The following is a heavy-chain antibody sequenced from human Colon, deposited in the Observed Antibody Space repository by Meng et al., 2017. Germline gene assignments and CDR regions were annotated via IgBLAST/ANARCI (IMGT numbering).Heavy chain of an antibody. Sequence: VQLVKAGAGVKKPGASVRVSCETSGYTFSNYEVNWVRQASGKGLAGMGWMNADSGNTGYAHKFQGRVTLTRDTSKGTAYMELTSLTPDDTAVYYCARGGAPPYYFDYWGQGTLVTVSS. D-gene: IGHD1-26*01. J-gene: IGHJ4*02. CDR2: MNADSGNT. CDR1: GYTFSNYE. V-gene: IGHV1-8*02. CDR3: ARGGAPPYYFDY.